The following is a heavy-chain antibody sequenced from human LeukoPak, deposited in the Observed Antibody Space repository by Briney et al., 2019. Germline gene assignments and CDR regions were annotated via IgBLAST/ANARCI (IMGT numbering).Heavy chain of an antibody. CDR1: GFTFSSYS. J-gene: IGHJ4*02. V-gene: IGHV3-48*01. D-gene: IGHD6-19*01. CDR2: ISSSSSTI. CDR3: AKTGSAVAGPLDY. Sequence: GGSLRLSCAASGFTFSSYSMNWVRQAPGKGLEWVSYISSSSSTIYYADSVKGRFTISRDNSKNTLYLQMNSLRAEDTAVYYCAKTGSAVAGPLDYWGQGTLVTVSS.